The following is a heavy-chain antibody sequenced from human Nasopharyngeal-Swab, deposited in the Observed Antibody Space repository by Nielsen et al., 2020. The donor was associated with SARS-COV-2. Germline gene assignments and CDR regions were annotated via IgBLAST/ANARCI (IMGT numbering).Heavy chain of an antibody. CDR2: INSDASST. CDR3: ARAAMQTRGNWFDP. CDR1: GFTFSSYW. D-gene: IGHD2-2*01. Sequence: GSLKISCAASGFTFSSYWMHWVRQAPGEGLVWVSRINSDASSTSYADSVKGRFTISRDNAKNTLYLQMNSLRAEDTAVYYCARAAMQTRGNWFDPWGQGTLVTVSS. J-gene: IGHJ5*02. V-gene: IGHV3-74*01.